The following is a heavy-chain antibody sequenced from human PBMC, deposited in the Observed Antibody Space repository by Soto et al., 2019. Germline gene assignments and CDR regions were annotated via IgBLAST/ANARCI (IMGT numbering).Heavy chain of an antibody. J-gene: IGHJ6*02. CDR3: AKDGVRVPDCSXTSCYIPPEGYYYGMDV. CDR1: GFTFSGYA. Sequence: PGGSLRLSCAASGFTFSGYAMSWVRQAPGKGLEWVSAISGSGGSTYYADSVKGRFTISRDNSKNTLYLQMNSLRAEDTAVYYCAKDGVRVPDCSXTSCYIPPEGYYYGMDVWGQGTTVTVSS. D-gene: IGHD2-2*02. V-gene: IGHV3-23*01. CDR2: ISGSGGST.